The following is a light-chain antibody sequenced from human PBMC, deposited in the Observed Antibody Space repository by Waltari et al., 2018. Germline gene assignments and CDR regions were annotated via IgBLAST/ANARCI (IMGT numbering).Light chain of an antibody. CDR3: QVWDSSRDHGV. CDR2: YDS. J-gene: IGLJ1*01. Sequence: SYVLTQPPSVSVAPGETARITCGGNNIGRKTVHWYQQKPGQTPVVVISYDSDRPSGIPERFSGSSSGNTATLTISRVEAGDEADYYCQVWDSSRDHGVFGTGTKVTVL. CDR1: NIGRKT. V-gene: IGLV3-21*04.